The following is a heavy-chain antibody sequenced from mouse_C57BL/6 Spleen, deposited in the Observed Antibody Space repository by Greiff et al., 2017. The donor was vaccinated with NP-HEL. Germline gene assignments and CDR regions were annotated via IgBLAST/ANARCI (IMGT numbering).Heavy chain of an antibody. D-gene: IGHD2-3*01. CDR1: GFTFSDYG. CDR3: ARNDGYETWFAY. Sequence: EVKLEESGGGLVKPGGSLKLSCAASGFTFSDYGMHWVRQAPEKGLEWVAYISSGSSTIYYAAPVTGRFTISRDNAKNTLFLQMTSLRSDDTAMYYCARNDGYETWFAYWGQGTLVTVSA. J-gene: IGHJ3*01. V-gene: IGHV5-17*01. CDR2: ISSGSSTI.